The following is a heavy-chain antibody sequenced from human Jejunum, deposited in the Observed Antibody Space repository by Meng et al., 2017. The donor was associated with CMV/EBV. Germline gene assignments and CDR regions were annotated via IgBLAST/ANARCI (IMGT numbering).Heavy chain of an antibody. CDR3: AREGTSSFSLDS. J-gene: IGHJ5*01. CDR2: ISYNGGRT. V-gene: IGHV3-30*19. CDR1: GITFSTYG. D-gene: IGHD3-10*01. Sequence: SGITFSTYGTHWVRQAPGKGLEWVAYISYNGGRTYGADSVKGRFTISRDNSKNTVYLQMNSLRADDTAVYYCAREGTSSFSLDSWGQGTLVTVSS.